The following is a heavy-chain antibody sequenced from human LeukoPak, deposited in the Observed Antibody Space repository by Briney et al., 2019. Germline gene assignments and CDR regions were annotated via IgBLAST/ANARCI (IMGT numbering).Heavy chain of an antibody. Sequence: PGGSLRLSCAASGVTFSSYAMHWVRQAPGKGLEWVAVISYDGSNKYYADSVKGRFTISRDNSKNTLYLQMNSLRAEDTAVYYCARDHYGGSVFAAWFDPWGQGTLVTVSS. D-gene: IGHD4-23*01. CDR2: ISYDGSNK. J-gene: IGHJ5*02. CDR3: ARDHYGGSVFAAWFDP. V-gene: IGHV3-30*04. CDR1: GVTFSSYA.